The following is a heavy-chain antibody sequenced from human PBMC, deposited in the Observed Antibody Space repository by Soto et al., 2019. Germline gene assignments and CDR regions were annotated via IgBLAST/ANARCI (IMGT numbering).Heavy chain of an antibody. CDR2: INPSGGST. CDR3: ANLWGLYYDFLVPPRDI. CDR1: GYTFTSYY. D-gene: IGHD3-3*01. J-gene: IGHJ3*02. V-gene: IGHV1-46*01. Sequence: GASVKVSCKASGYTFTSYYMHWVRQAPGQGLEWMGIINPSGGSTSYAQKFQGRVTMTRDTSTSTVYMELSSLRSEDTAVYYCANLWGLYYDFLVPPRDIWGQGTMVTVSS.